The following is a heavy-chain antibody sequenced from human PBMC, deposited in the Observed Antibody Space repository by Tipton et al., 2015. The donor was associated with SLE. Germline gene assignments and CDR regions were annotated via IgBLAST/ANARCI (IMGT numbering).Heavy chain of an antibody. CDR3: ARSGPSGEMDY. Sequence: SLRLSCAASGFTFSSYSMNWVRQAPGKGLEWVSSISSSSSYIYYADSVKGRFTISRDNAKNSLYLQMNSLRAEDTAAYYCARSGPSGEMDYWGQGTLVTVSS. J-gene: IGHJ4*02. CDR2: ISSSSSYI. D-gene: IGHD7-27*01. V-gene: IGHV3-21*01. CDR1: GFTFSSYS.